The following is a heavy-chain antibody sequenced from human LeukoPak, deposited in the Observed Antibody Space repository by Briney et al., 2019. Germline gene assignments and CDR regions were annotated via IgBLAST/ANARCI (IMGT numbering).Heavy chain of an antibody. CDR3: ARLTRLRTLNYYMDV. D-gene: IGHD4-17*01. V-gene: IGHV4-34*01. CDR1: GGSFSGYY. CDR2: INHSGST. Sequence: KASETLSLTCAVYGGSFSGYYWSWIRQPPGKGLEWIGEINHSGSTNYNPSLKSRVTISVDTSKNQFSLKLSSVTAADTAVYYCARLTRLRTLNYYMDVWGKGTTVTVSS. J-gene: IGHJ6*03.